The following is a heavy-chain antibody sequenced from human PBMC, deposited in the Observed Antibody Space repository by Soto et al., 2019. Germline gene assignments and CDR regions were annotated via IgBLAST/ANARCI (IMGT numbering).Heavy chain of an antibody. J-gene: IGHJ6*02. V-gene: IGHV3-33*01. CDR3: SCGFDWLWGMEV. CDR2: IWYDGNNK. Sequence: QVQLVESGGGVVQPGRSLRLSCAASGFTFSRYGMHWVRQAPGKGLEWVAVIWYDGNNKYYADSVKGRFTISRDNSKNTLYLQMNSLRAEDTAVYYCSCGFDWLWGMEVWGQGTTLTVSS. CDR1: GFTFSRYG. D-gene: IGHD3-9*01.